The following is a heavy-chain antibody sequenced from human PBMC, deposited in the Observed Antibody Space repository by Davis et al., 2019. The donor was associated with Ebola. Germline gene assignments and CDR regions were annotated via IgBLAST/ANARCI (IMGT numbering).Heavy chain of an antibody. V-gene: IGHV2-26*01. J-gene: IGHJ4*02. CDR2: IFSNDEK. Sequence: ETLSLTCAVYGGSFSGYYWSWIRQPPGKALEWLAHIFSNDEKSYSTSLKSRLTISKDTSKSQVVLTMTNMDPVDTATYYCARIYKEYYYDSSGYYSWYYFDYWGQGTLVTVSS. CDR3: ARIYKEYYYDSSGYYSWYYFDY. CDR1: GGSFSGYYW. D-gene: IGHD3-22*01.